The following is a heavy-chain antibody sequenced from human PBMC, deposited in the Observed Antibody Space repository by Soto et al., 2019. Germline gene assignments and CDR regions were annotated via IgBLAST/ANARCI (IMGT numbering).Heavy chain of an antibody. CDR3: VTYRGELLIYYYGMDV. V-gene: IGHV3-64D*08. Sequence: PGGSLRLSCSASGFTFSSYAMHWVRQAPGKGLEYVSAISSNGGSTYYADSVKGRFTISRDNSKNTLYLQMSSLRAEDTAVYYCVTYRGELLIYYYGMDVWSQETTVTVSS. CDR2: ISSNGGST. D-gene: IGHD1-26*01. CDR1: GFTFSSYA. J-gene: IGHJ6*02.